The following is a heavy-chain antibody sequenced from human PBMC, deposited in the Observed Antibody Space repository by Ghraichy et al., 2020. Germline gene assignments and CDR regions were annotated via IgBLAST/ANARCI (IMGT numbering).Heavy chain of an antibody. CDR2: IYYSGST. J-gene: IGHJ4*02. CDR1: GGSISSYY. V-gene: IGHV4-59*01. D-gene: IGHD5/OR15-5a*01. Sequence: SETLSLTCTVSGGSISSYYWSWIRQPPGKGLEWIGYIYYSGSTNYNPSLKSRVTISVDTSKNQFSLKLSSVTAADTAVYYCARDLYAAFDYWGQGTLVTVSS. CDR3: ARDLYAAFDY.